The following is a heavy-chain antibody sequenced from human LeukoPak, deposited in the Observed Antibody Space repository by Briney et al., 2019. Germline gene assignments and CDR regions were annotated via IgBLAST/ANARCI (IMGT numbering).Heavy chain of an antibody. CDR1: GGSISSSSYY. Sequence: PSETLYLTCTVSGGSISSSSYYWGWIRQPPGKGLEWIGSIYYSGSTYSNPSLKSRATISVDTSKNQFSLKLSSVTAADTAVYYCARISGPGDYWGQGTLVTVSS. V-gene: IGHV4-39*01. J-gene: IGHJ4*02. CDR2: IYYSGST. D-gene: IGHD3-10*01. CDR3: ARISGPGDY.